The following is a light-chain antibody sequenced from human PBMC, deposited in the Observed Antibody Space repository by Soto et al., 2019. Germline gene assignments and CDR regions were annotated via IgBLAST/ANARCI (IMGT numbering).Light chain of an antibody. J-gene: IGLJ3*02. CDR3: FSYAGGYTWV. CDR2: DVT. Sequence: QSVLTQPRSVSGSPGQSVTISCTGSSSDVGGHGFVSWYQNHPGKAPKLMIYDVTKRPSGVPERFSGSKSGNTASLTISGLQAEDEGDYYCFSYAGGYTWVFGXGTKVTVL. CDR1: SSDVGGHGF. V-gene: IGLV2-11*01.